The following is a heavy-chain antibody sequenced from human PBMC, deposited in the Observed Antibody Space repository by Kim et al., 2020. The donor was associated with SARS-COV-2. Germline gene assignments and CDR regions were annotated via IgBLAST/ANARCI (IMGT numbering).Heavy chain of an antibody. CDR3: AREGGRAAADFGWFDP. CDR2: IYHSGST. Sequence: SETLSLTCAVSGGSISSSNWWSWVRQPPGKGLEWIGEIYHSGSTNYNPSPNSRVTISVDKSKNQFSLKLSPVTAADTAVYYCAREGGRAAADFGWFDPWGQGTLVTVSS. CDR1: GGSISSSNW. J-gene: IGHJ5*02. D-gene: IGHD6-13*01. V-gene: IGHV4-4*02.